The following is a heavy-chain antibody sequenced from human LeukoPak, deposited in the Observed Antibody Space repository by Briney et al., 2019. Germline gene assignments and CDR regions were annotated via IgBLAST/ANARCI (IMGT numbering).Heavy chain of an antibody. D-gene: IGHD1-26*01. J-gene: IGHJ4*02. CDR2: IHYSGST. CDR1: GGSISRGAYY. V-gene: IGHV4-31*03. CDR3: AREDNRPPPRGSYYIDY. Sequence: SETLSLTCTVSGGSISRGAYYWSWIRQHPGKGLEWIGYIHYSGSTYYNPSLKSRLIISVDTSKNQFSLNLTSVTAADTAVYYWAREDNRPPPRGSYYIDYGGQGPLVTVS.